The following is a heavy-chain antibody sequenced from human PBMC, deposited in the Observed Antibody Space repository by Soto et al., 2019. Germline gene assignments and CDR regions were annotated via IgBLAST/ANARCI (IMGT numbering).Heavy chain of an antibody. CDR1: GGSISSGGYY. D-gene: IGHD6-13*01. Sequence: SETLSLTCTVSGGSISSGGYYWSWIRQHPGRGLEWIGYIYYSGSTYYNPSLKSRVTISVDTSKNQFSLKLSSVTAADTAVYYCARGGIAAAAPPDYWGQGTLVTVSS. J-gene: IGHJ4*02. CDR3: ARGGIAAAAPPDY. V-gene: IGHV4-31*03. CDR2: IYYSGST.